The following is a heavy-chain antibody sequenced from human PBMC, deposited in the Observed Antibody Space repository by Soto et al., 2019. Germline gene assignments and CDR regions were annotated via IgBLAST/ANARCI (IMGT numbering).Heavy chain of an antibody. V-gene: IGHV1-69*04. CDR1: GGTFSSYT. CDR2: IIPILGIA. J-gene: IGHJ4*02. Sequence: GASVKVSCKASGGTFSSYTISWVRQAPGQGLEWMGRIIPILGIANYAQKFQGRVTITADKSTSTAYMELSSLRSEDTAVYYCARDGLTYYYDSSGPYWGQGTLVTVSS. D-gene: IGHD3-22*01. CDR3: ARDGLTYYYDSSGPY.